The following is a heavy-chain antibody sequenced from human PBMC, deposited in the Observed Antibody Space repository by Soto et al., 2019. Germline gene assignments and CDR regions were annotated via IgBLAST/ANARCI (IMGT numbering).Heavy chain of an antibody. CDR1: GGTFSSYT. Sequence: QVQLVQSGAEVKKPGSSVKVSCKASGGTFSSYTRSWVRQAPGQGLELMGRIIPILGIANYAQKFQGRVTITADKSTSTAYMELSSLRSEDTAVYYCARSDFDWLFAWGQGTLVTVSS. CDR2: IIPILGIA. J-gene: IGHJ5*02. CDR3: ARSDFDWLFA. D-gene: IGHD3-9*01. V-gene: IGHV1-69*02.